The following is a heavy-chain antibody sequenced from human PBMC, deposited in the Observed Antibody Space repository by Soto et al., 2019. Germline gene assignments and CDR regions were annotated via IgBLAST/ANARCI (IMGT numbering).Heavy chain of an antibody. J-gene: IGHJ6*02. CDR1: GGTFSSYA. CDR3: ARGNNVDTSMVIPAPQLPAYYYYYGIDV. D-gene: IGHD5-18*01. V-gene: IGHV1-69*13. Sequence: AVKVSCKSSGGTFSSYAISWVRQAPGQGLEWMGGIIPIFGTANYAQKFQGRVTITADESTSTAYMELSSLRSEDTAVYYCARGNNVDTSMVIPAPQLPAYYYYYGIDVWGQGTTVPVSS. CDR2: IIPIFGTA.